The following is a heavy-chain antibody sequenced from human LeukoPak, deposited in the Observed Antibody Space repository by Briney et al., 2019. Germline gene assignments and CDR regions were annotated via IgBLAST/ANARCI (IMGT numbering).Heavy chain of an antibody. Sequence: GGSLRLSCAASGFTLSDYYMSWIRQARGKGLEGVSYISSSGSAIYYADSVKGRFTISRDNAKNSLYLQMSSLRVEDTAVYYSARDPRGITALVDYDYWGQGTLVTVSS. CDR2: ISSSGSAI. J-gene: IGHJ4*02. V-gene: IGHV3-11*01. D-gene: IGHD5-18*01. CDR1: GFTLSDYY. CDR3: ARDPRGITALVDYDY.